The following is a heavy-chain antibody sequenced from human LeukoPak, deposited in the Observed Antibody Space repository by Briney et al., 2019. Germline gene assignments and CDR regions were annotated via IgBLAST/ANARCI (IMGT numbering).Heavy chain of an antibody. J-gene: IGHJ4*02. V-gene: IGHV4-39*02. CDR2: VHYTGST. CDR3: ARVPHIVVVFDY. D-gene: IGHD2-21*01. CDR1: GDSVSSGNYY. Sequence: SETLSLTCTVSGDSVSSGNYYWVWIRQPPGRGLEWIGNVHYTGSTYYNPSLKSRVTISVDTSKNQFSLRLSSVTAADTAVYYCARVPHIVVVFDYWGQGTLVTVSS.